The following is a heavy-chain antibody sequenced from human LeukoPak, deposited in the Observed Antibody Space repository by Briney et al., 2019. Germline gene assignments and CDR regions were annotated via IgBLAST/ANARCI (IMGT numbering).Heavy chain of an antibody. Sequence: SETLSFTCSVSAGSFTSYCWSWIRQPPGKGLEWIGYIYYSGSTNYNPSLKSRVTISVDTSKNQFSLKLTSVTAADTAVYYCARRVSRTASVYGWDQGTLVTVSS. V-gene: IGHV4-59*08. CDR3: ARRVSRTASVYG. J-gene: IGHJ4*02. CDR1: AGSFTSYC. CDR2: IYYSGST. D-gene: IGHD5-18*01.